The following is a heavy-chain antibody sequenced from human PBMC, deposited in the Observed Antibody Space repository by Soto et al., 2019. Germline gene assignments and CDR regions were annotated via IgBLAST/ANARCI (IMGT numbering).Heavy chain of an antibody. Sequence: QVQLQESGPGLVKPSRTLSLTCAVSGAAISSDNRWTWVRQPPGEGLEWIGEISQSGTTKYNPSLASRVTSSVDKSKNQFSLRLTSMTAADTAVYYCAKKVPAALRLYYFFGLDVWGQGTTVTVSS. V-gene: IGHV4-4*02. J-gene: IGHJ6*02. CDR2: ISQSGTT. D-gene: IGHD2-15*01. CDR1: GAAISSDNR. CDR3: AKKVPAALRLYYFFGLDV.